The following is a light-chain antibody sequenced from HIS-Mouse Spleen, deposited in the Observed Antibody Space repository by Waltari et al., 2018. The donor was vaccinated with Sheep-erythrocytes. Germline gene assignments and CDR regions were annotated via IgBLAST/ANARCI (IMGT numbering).Light chain of an antibody. CDR1: SSDVGCYNL. V-gene: IGLV2-23*01. Sequence: QSALTQPASVSGSPGQSITISCTGTSSDVGCYNLVSWYQQHPGKAPQPMIYEGSKRPSGVSNRFSGSNSGNTASLTISGLQAEDEADYYCCSYAGSSTLVFGGGTKLTVL. J-gene: IGLJ2*01. CDR3: CSYAGSSTLV. CDR2: EGS.